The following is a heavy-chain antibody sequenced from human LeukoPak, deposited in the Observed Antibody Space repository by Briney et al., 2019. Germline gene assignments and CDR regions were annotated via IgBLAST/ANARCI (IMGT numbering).Heavy chain of an antibody. J-gene: IGHJ5*02. CDR2: IYYSGST. V-gene: IGHV4-59*12. D-gene: IGHD6-13*01. Sequence: SETLSLTCTVSGGSISTYFWSWIRQPPGKGLEWIGYIYYSGSTNYNPSLKSRVTISLDTSKNQFSLKLSSVTAADTAVYYCARSAESIAAGGWFDPWGQGTLVTVSS. CDR1: GGSISTYF. CDR3: ARSAESIAAGGWFDP.